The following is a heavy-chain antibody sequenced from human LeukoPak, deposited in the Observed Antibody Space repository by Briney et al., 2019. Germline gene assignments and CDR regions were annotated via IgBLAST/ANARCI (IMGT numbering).Heavy chain of an antibody. CDR3: ARRIRAVNQVAQHGDYFWFDP. Sequence: GGSLRLSCAASGFTFSSYEMNWVRQAPGKGLEWVSYISSSGSTIYYADSVKGRFTISRDNAEKSLYLQMNSLRAEDTAVYYCARRIRAVNQVAQHGDYFWFDPWGQGTLVTVSS. V-gene: IGHV3-48*03. CDR1: GFTFSSYE. CDR2: ISSSGSTI. D-gene: IGHD4-17*01. J-gene: IGHJ5*02.